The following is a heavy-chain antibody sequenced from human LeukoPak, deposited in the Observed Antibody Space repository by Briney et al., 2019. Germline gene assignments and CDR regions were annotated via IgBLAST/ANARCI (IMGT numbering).Heavy chain of an antibody. D-gene: IGHD3-3*01. CDR3: AKVPTIWSGYHLGS. CDR1: GFPFSTYG. Sequence: GGSLRVSCAASGFPFSTYGMHWVRQAPGKGLEWVAFIRYDGSNIYYSDSVKGRFTISRDNSENTLYLQMNSLRAEDTAVYYCAKVPTIWSGYHLGSWGQGTLVTVSS. CDR2: IRYDGSNI. V-gene: IGHV3-30*02. J-gene: IGHJ4*02.